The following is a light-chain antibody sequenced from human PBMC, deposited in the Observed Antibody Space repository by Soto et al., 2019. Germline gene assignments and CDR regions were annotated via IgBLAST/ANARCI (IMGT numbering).Light chain of an antibody. CDR1: NGDVGGYDH. CDR3: CSYAGRSTLVL. V-gene: IGLV2-11*01. J-gene: IGLJ2*01. Sequence: QSALTQPRSVSGSPGQSVTISCTGSNGDVGGYDHVSWYQQHPGKAPKFMMFDVSRRPSGVPDRFSGSKSGNTASLTISGLQAEDEADYYCCSYAGRSTLVLFGGGTKLTVL. CDR2: DVS.